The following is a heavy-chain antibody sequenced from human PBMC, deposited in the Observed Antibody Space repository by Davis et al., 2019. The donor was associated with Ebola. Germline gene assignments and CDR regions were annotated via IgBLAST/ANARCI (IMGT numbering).Heavy chain of an antibody. D-gene: IGHD5-12*01. CDR2: TYYKSKWYN. CDR3: TRGWLRSKFDY. CDR1: GDSVSRAG. V-gene: IGHV6-1*01. J-gene: IGHJ4*02. Sequence: HSQTLSLTCAISGDSVSRAGWNWIRQSPSRGLEWLGRTYYKSKWYNDYAVSVKSRITINPDTSKNQFSLQLNSVTPEDTAVYYCTRGWLRSKFDYWGRGTLVTVSS.